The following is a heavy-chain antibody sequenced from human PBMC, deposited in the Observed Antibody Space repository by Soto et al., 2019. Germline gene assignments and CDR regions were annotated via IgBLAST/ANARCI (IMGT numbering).Heavy chain of an antibody. V-gene: IGHV1-69*13. Sequence: ASVKISCKASGGSFSSFGISWVRQAPGQGLEWMGGIIPVFGRPNYAQRFRGRLTITVDESTNTVYLELIDLRSEDTAVYYCAREGSGYNLWGQGTQVTVS. D-gene: IGHD5-12*01. CDR1: GGSFSSFG. CDR2: IIPVFGRP. J-gene: IGHJ1*01. CDR3: AREGSGYNL.